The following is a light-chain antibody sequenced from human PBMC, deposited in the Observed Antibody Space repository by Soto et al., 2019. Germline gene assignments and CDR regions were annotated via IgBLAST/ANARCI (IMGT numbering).Light chain of an antibody. V-gene: IGKV3-15*01. Sequence: EIVMTQSPATLSVSPGERATLSCRASQSVSSNLAWYQQKPGQAPRLLIYGASTRATGIPARFSGSGSGTKFTLTISSLQSEDFAVYYCQQYNNWPLPFGQGTKV. CDR2: GAS. CDR1: QSVSSN. CDR3: QQYNNWPLP. J-gene: IGKJ1*01.